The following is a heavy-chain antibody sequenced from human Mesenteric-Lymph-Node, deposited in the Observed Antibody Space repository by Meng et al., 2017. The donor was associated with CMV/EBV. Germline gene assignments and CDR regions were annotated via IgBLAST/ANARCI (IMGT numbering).Heavy chain of an antibody. CDR2: ISSSSSYI. V-gene: IGHV3-21*01. CDR3: ARAVAGIRWANDY. Sequence: GGSLRPSCAASGFTFSSYSMSWVRQAPGKGLEWVSSISSSSSYIYYADSVKGRFTIARDNAKNSLYLQMNSLRAEDTAVYYCARAVAGIRWANDYWGQGTLVTVSS. J-gene: IGHJ4*02. CDR1: GFTFSSYS. D-gene: IGHD6-19*01.